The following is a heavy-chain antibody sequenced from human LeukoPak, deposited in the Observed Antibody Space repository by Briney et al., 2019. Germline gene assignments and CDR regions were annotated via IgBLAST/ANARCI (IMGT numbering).Heavy chain of an antibody. V-gene: IGHV3-23*01. CDR2: ISGSGGST. CDR3: AKDRSSVTTLSPFDY. J-gene: IGHJ4*02. D-gene: IGHD4-17*01. CDR1: EFTFSSYG. Sequence: PGGSLRLSCAAFEFTFSSYGMSWVRQAPGKGLEWVSAISGSGGSTYYADSVKGRFTISRDNSKNTLYLQMNSLRAEDTAVYYCAKDRSSVTTLSPFDYWGQGTLVTVSS.